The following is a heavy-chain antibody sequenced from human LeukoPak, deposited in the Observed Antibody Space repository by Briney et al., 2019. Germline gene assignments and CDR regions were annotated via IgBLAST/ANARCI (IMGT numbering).Heavy chain of an antibody. D-gene: IGHD6-19*01. CDR2: INHSGST. CDR3: ARGGVAGQFDY. CDR1: GGSFSGYY. J-gene: IGHJ4*02. V-gene: IGHV4-34*01. Sequence: PSETLSLTCAVYGGSFSGYYWSWIRQPPGKGLEWIGEINHSGSTNYNPSLKSRVTISVDTSKNQFSLKLSSVTAADTAVYYCARGGVAGQFDYWGQGTLVTVSS.